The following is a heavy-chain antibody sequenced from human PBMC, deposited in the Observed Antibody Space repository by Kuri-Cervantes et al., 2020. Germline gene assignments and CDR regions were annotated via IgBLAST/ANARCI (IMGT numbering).Heavy chain of an antibody. CDR2: IWYDGSNK. CDR1: GFTFSSYG. D-gene: IGHD3-22*01. Sequence: GGSLRLSCAASGFTFSSYGMHWVRQAPGKGLEWVAVIWYDGSNKYYADSVKGRFTISRDNSKNTLYLQMNSLRAEDTAVYYCARDWYYYDSSGYYDPYYYYYGMDDWGQGTTVTVSS. V-gene: IGHV3-33*01. CDR3: ARDWYYYDSSGYYDPYYYYYGMDD. J-gene: IGHJ6*02.